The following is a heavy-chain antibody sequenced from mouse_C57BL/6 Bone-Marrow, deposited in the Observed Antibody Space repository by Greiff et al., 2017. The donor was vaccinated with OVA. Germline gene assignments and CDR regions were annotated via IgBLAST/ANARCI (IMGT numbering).Heavy chain of an antibody. D-gene: IGHD2-10*02. CDR2: ISNLAYSI. J-gene: IGHJ1*03. CDR3: ARRGRYALDV. CDR1: GFTFSDYG. V-gene: IGHV5-15*01. Sequence: EVMLVESGGGLVQPGGSLKLSCAASGFTFSDYGMAWVRQAPRKGPEWVAFISNLAYSIYYADTVTGRFTISRENAKNTLYLEMSSLRSEDTAMYYCARRGRYALDVWGTGTTVTVSS.